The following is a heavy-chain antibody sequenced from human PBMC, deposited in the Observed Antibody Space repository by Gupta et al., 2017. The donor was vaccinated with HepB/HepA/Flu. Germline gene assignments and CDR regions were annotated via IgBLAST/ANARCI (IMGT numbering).Heavy chain of an antibody. CDR3: ARGYYDSSSVYNWFDP. CDR1: GYTFTSYD. D-gene: IGHD3-22*01. CDR2: MNPNSGNT. Sequence: QVQLVQSGAEVKKPGASVKVSCKASGYTFTSYDINWVRQATGQGLEWMGWMNPNSGNTGYAQKFQGRVTMTRNTSISTAYMELSSLRSEDTAVYYCARGYYDSSSVYNWFDPWGQGTLVTVSS. J-gene: IGHJ5*02. V-gene: IGHV1-8*01.